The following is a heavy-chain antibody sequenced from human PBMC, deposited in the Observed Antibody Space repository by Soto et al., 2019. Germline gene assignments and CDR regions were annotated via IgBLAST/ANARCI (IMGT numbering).Heavy chain of an antibody. CDR3: ARYDPFSDVDIVAGAYFDY. V-gene: IGHV1-69*01. J-gene: IGHJ4*02. CDR2: IIPIFGTA. Sequence: QVQLVQSGAEVKKPGSSVKVSCKASGGTFSSYAISWVRQAPGQGLEWMGGIIPIFGTANYAQKFQGRVTITAAESTSTAYMELSSLRSEDTAVYYCARYDPFSDVDIVAGAYFDYWGQGTLVTVSS. CDR1: GGTFSSYA. D-gene: IGHD5-12*01.